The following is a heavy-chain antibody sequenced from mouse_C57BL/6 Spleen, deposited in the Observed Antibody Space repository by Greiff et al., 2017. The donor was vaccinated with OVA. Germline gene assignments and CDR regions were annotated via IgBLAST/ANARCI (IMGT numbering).Heavy chain of an antibody. CDR3: AREDGPDYCDY. CDR1: GYSITSGYY. D-gene: IGHD2-3*01. J-gene: IGHJ2*01. V-gene: IGHV3-6*01. Sequence: ESGPGLVKPSQSLSLTCSVTGYSITSGYYWNWIRQFPGNKLEWMGYISYDGSNNYNPSLKNRISITRDTSKNQFFLKLNSVTTEDTATYYCAREDGPDYCDYWGQGTTLTVSS. CDR2: ISYDGSN.